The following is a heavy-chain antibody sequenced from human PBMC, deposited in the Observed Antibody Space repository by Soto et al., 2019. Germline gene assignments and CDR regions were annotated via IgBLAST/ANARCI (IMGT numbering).Heavy chain of an antibody. CDR2: ISAYNGNT. CDR3: ARDVSVVLRYFDWLSNGMDV. CDR1: GYTFTSYG. Sequence: GASVKVSCTASGYTFTSYGISWVRQAPGQGLEWMGWISAYNGNTNYAQKLQGRVTMTTDTSTSTAYMELRSLRSDDTAVYYCARDVSVVLRYFDWLSNGMDVWGQGTTVTV. V-gene: IGHV1-18*04. D-gene: IGHD3-9*01. J-gene: IGHJ6*02.